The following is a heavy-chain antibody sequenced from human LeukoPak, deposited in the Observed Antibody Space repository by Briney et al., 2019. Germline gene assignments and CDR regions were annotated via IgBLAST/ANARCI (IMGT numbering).Heavy chain of an antibody. Sequence: SETLSLTCTVSGGSISSYYWSWIRQPPGKGLEWIGYIYYSGSTNYNPSLKSRVTISVDTSKNQFSLKLSSVAAADTAVYYCARGRRNWNYGWFDPWGQGTLVTVSS. CDR2: IYYSGST. V-gene: IGHV4-59*12. CDR1: GGSISSYY. D-gene: IGHD1-7*01. CDR3: ARGRRNWNYGWFDP. J-gene: IGHJ5*02.